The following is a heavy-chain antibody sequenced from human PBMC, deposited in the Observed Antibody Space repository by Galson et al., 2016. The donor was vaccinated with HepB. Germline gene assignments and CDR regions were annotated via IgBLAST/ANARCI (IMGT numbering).Heavy chain of an antibody. CDR1: GFVVRDNY. Sequence: SLRLSCAASGFVVRDNYMSWVRQAPGKGLEWVSIIYRGGSTDYADAMKGRFPISRDNSKNTLSLQMTSLTAEETALDYCTRVGPSGYFFDYWGQGALVTVSS. D-gene: IGHD3-10*01. J-gene: IGHJ4*02. V-gene: IGHV3-53*01. CDR2: IYRGGST. CDR3: TRVGPSGYFFDY.